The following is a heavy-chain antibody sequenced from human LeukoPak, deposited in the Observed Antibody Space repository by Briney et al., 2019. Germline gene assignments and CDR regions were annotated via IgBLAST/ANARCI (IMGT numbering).Heavy chain of an antibody. CDR2: IYSGGST. J-gene: IGHJ4*02. CDR3: ARDTFIAARQRFDY. Sequence: PGGSLRLSCAASGFTVSSNYMSWVRQAPGKGLEWVSVIYSGGSTYYADSVKGRFTISRDNAKNSLYLQMNSLRAEDTAVYYCARDTFIAARQRFDYWGQGTLVTVSS. CDR1: GFTVSSNY. V-gene: IGHV3-66*01. D-gene: IGHD6-6*01.